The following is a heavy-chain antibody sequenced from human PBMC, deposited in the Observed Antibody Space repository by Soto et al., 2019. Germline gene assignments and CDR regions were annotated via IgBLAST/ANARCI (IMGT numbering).Heavy chain of an antibody. Sequence: ASVKVSRKASGYAFTSYAMRLVRQAHGQRLEWMGWINAGNGNTKYSQKFQGRVTITRDTSASTAYMELSSLRSEDTAVYYCARRYNWNYNWFDPWGQGTLVTVFS. CDR2: INAGNGNT. J-gene: IGHJ5*02. CDR3: ARRYNWNYNWFDP. D-gene: IGHD1-7*01. CDR1: GYAFTSYA. V-gene: IGHV1-3*01.